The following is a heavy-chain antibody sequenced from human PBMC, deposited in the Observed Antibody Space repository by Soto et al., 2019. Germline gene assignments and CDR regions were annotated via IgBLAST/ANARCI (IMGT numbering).Heavy chain of an antibody. J-gene: IGHJ6*02. D-gene: IGHD6-13*01. CDR3: PRIAAAGNYYYGMDV. Sequence: GESLKISCKGSGYIFTSYWIGWVRQMPGKGLEWMGIIYPGDSGTRYSPSFQGQVTISADKSISTAYLQWSSLKASDNAMYYCPRIAAAGNYYYGMDVWGQRTTVPVSS. CDR2: IYPGDSGT. V-gene: IGHV5-51*01. CDR1: GYIFTSYW.